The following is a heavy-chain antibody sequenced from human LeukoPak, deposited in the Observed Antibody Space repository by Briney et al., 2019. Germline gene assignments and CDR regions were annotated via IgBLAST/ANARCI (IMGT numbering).Heavy chain of an antibody. D-gene: IGHD3-3*01. CDR2: IYYSVST. CDR3: ARDGADDFWNAFDI. V-gene: IGHV4-30-4*07. CDR1: GGSISSGGYS. Sequence: SQTLSLAWAVSGGSISSGGYSWSWIRQPPGKGLEWIGYIYYSVSTYYNPSLKSRVTISVDTSKNQFSLQRSSVTAADTAVYYCARDGADDFWNAFDIWGQGTMVTVSS. J-gene: IGHJ3*02.